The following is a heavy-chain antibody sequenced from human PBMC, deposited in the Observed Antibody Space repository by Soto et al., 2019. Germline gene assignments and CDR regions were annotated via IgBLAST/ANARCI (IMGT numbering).Heavy chain of an antibody. Sequence: SETLSLTCAVYGGSFSGYYWSWIRQPPGKGLEWIGEINHSGSTNYNPSLKSRVTISVDTSKNQFSLKLSSVTAADTAVYYCARGSGTVTTFYYYYMDVWGKGTTVTVSS. D-gene: IGHD4-4*01. J-gene: IGHJ6*03. CDR3: ARGSGTVTTFYYYYMDV. CDR2: INHSGST. CDR1: GGSFSGYY. V-gene: IGHV4-34*01.